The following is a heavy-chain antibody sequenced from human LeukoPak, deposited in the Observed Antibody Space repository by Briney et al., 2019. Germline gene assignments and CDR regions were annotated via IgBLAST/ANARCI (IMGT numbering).Heavy chain of an antibody. CDR3: AGDKDA. CDR1: GLTVSNNY. Sequence: GGSLRLSCVVSGLTVSNNYMSWVRQAPGKGLEWVSVIYSDGTTRNADSVKGRFTISRDNSKNTVYLQMDSLRAEDTAVYYCAGDKDAWGQGTLVTVSS. V-gene: IGHV3-66*01. CDR2: IYSDGTT. J-gene: IGHJ5*02.